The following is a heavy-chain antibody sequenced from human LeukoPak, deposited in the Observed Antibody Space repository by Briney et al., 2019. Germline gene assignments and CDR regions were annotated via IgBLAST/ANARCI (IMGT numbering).Heavy chain of an antibody. CDR1: GFTFSSYP. D-gene: IGHD6-25*01. Sequence: GGSLRLSCAASGFTFSSYPMSWVRQAPGKGLECVSAISGSGGSTYYADSIKGRFTVSRDNSKNTLFLQMDSLRAEDTAVYYCAKDRETIAAAGPTWYHYGMDVWGQGTTVTVSS. J-gene: IGHJ6*02. V-gene: IGHV3-23*01. CDR3: AKDRETIAAAGPTWYHYGMDV. CDR2: ISGSGGST.